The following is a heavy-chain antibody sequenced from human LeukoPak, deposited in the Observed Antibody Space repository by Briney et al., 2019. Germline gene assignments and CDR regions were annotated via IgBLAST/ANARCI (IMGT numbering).Heavy chain of an antibody. J-gene: IGHJ4*02. V-gene: IGHV3-11*01. Sequence: PGGSLRLSCAASGFTFSDYYMSWIRQAPGKGLEWVSYISSSGSTMYYADSVKGRFTISRDNAENSLYLQMNSLRAEDTAVYYCARVKHDYGDYHFDYWGQGTLVTVSS. CDR3: ARVKHDYGDYHFDY. D-gene: IGHD4-17*01. CDR2: ISSSGSTM. CDR1: GFTFSDYY.